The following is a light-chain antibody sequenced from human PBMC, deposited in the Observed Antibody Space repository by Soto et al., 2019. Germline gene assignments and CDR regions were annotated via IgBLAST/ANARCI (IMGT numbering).Light chain of an antibody. CDR2: LGS. Sequence: DIVMTQSPLSLPVTPGKPASISCRSSQSLLHNNGYNYLDWYLQKPGQSPQLLIYLGSNRASGVPDRFSGSGSGTDFTLKISRVEAEDVGVYYCMQALQTPRTFGQGTKVEIK. CDR3: MQALQTPRT. CDR1: QSLLHNNGYNY. V-gene: IGKV2-28*01. J-gene: IGKJ1*01.